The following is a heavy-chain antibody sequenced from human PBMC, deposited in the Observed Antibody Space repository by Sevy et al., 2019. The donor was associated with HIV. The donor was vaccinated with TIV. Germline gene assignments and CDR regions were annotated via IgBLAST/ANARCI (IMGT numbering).Heavy chain of an antibody. V-gene: IGHV3-23*01. CDR3: AKDSIVVVPAPKYFDL. CDR1: GFTFSSYA. CDR2: ISGSGGST. J-gene: IGHJ2*01. D-gene: IGHD2-2*01. Sequence: GGSLRLSCAASGFTFSSYAMTWVRQAPGRGLEWVSSISGSGGSTYYADSVKGRFTISRDNSKNTLDLQMNSLRAEDTAVYYCAKDSIVVVPAPKYFDLWGRGTLVTVSS.